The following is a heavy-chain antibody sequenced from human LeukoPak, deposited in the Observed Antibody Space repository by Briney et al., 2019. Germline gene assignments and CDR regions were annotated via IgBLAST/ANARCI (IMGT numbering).Heavy chain of an antibody. J-gene: IGHJ4*02. D-gene: IGHD4-17*01. V-gene: IGHV4-4*07. Sequence: SETLSLTCTVSGGSISSYYWSWIRQPAGKGLEWIGRIYTSGSTNYNPSLKSRVTMSVDTSKNQFSLKLSSVTAANTAVYYCAARRYDYGDYVVDYWGQGTLVTVSS. CDR2: IYTSGST. CDR1: GGSISSYY. CDR3: AARRYDYGDYVVDY.